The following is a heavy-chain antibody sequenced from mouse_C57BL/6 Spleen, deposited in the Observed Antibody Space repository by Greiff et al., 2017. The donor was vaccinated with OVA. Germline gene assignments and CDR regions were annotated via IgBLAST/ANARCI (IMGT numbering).Heavy chain of an antibody. CDR3: ASPGYGSSYWYFDV. D-gene: IGHD1-1*01. V-gene: IGHV3-6*01. CDR2: ISYDGSN. J-gene: IGHJ1*03. CDR1: SYSITSGYY. Sequence: ESGPGLVKPSQSLSLTCSVTSYSITSGYYWNWIRQFPGNKLEWMGYISYDGSNNYNPSLKNRISITRDTSKNQFFLKLNSVTTEDTATYYCASPGYGSSYWYFDVWGTGTTVTVSS.